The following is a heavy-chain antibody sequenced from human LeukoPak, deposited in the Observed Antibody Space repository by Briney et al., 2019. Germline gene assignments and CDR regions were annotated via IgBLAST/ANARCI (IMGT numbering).Heavy chain of an antibody. CDR1: GFTFSSYS. V-gene: IGHV3-21*04. CDR3: ARYYSSGYYSNY. Sequence: PGGSLRLSCAASGFTFSSYSMNWVRQAPGKGLEWVSSISSSSSYIYYADSVKGRFTISRDNAKNSLYLQMNSLRAEDTAVYYCARYYSSGYYSNYWGQGTLVTVSS. J-gene: IGHJ4*02. D-gene: IGHD3-22*01. CDR2: ISSSSSYI.